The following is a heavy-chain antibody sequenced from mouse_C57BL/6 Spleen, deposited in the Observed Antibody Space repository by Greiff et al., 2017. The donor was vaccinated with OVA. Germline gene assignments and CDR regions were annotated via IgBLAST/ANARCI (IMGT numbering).Heavy chain of an antibody. CDR3: TGLGGYYDFDV. J-gene: IGHJ1*03. D-gene: IGHD2-3*01. Sequence: EVQRVESGGGLVQPGGSMKLSCVASGFTFSNYWMNWVRQSPEKGLEWVAQIRLKSDNYATHYAESVKGRFTISRDDSKSSVYLQMNNLRAEDTGIYYCTGLGGYYDFDVWGTGTTVTVSS. V-gene: IGHV6-3*01. CDR1: GFTFSNYW. CDR2: IRLKSDNYAT.